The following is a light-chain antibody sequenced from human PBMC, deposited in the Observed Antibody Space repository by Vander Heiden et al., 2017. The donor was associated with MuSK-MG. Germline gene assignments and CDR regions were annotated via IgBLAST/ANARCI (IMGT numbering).Light chain of an antibody. CDR1: QSISNY. CDR2: AAS. Sequence: DIQMTQSPSSLSASVGDRVTITCRASQSISNYLNWYQHKPGKAPNLLIYAASSLQSGVPSRFSGSGSGTDFTLTISRLQPEDFATYYCQQRDNGLWTFGQGTMVEIK. CDR3: QQRDNGLWT. V-gene: IGKV1-39*01. J-gene: IGKJ1*01.